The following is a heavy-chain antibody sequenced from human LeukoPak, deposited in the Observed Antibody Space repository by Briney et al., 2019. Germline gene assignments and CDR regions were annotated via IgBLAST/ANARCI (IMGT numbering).Heavy chain of an antibody. CDR3: ARESRVGGRPSCYGMDV. V-gene: IGHV3-21*01. CDR2: ISSSSSYI. J-gene: IGHJ6*02. D-gene: IGHD4-23*01. Sequence: PGGSLRLSCAASGFTFSSYSMNWVRQAPGKGLEWVSSISSSSSYIYYADSVKGRFTISRDNAKNSLYLQMNSLRAEDTAVYYCARESRVGGRPSCYGMDVWGQGTTVTVSS. CDR1: GFTFSSYS.